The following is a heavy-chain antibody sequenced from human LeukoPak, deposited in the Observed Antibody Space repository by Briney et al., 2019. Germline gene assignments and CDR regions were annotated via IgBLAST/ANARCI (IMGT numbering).Heavy chain of an antibody. V-gene: IGHV3-20*04. CDR1: GFTFDAYG. CDR3: ARDQGGWYGLYY. CDR2: INWNGGRT. Sequence: GGSLTLSCAASGFTFDAYGMSCVRQPPGKWMECDSCINWNGGRTGDADSVKGRFTISRDNAKNSLYLQMNSLRAEDTGLYYCARDQGGWYGLYYWGQGTLVTVSS. D-gene: IGHD6-19*01. J-gene: IGHJ4*02.